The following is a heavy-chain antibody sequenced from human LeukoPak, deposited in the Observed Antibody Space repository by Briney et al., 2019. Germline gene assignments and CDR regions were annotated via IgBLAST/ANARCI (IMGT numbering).Heavy chain of an antibody. CDR3: ARDTDAFDI. CDR2: ISSSTSYM. CDR1: GCTFSSFS. V-gene: IGHV3-21*01. J-gene: IGHJ3*02. Sequence: GGALRLSCAASGCTFSSFSMNWVGPAPGKGLAWVSSISSSTSYMYYVDSVKGRFTISRDNAKNSLYLQMNGLRAEDTGIYYCARDTDAFDIWGRGTMVTVSS.